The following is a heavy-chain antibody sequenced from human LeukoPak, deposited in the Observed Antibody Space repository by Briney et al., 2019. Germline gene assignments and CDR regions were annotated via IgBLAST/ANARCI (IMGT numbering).Heavy chain of an antibody. CDR1: GYTFTGYY. J-gene: IGHJ5*02. Sequence: GASVKVSCKASGYTFTGYYMHWVRQAPGQGLEWMGRINPDSGGTNYAQKFQGRVTMTRDTSISTAYMEPSRLRSDDTAVYYCAREPATMVRGVLLGRFDPWGQGTLVTVSS. CDR3: AREPATMVRGVLLGRFDP. CDR2: INPDSGGT. D-gene: IGHD3-10*01. V-gene: IGHV1-2*06.